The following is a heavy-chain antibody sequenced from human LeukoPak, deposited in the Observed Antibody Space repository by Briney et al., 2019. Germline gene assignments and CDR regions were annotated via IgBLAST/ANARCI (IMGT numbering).Heavy chain of an antibody. CDR1: GGSISSGGYY. CDR2: IYYSGST. D-gene: IGHD3-10*01. CDR3: ARPDYYGSGSYC. Sequence: SETLSLTCTVSGGSISSGGYYWSWIRQHPGKGLEWIGYIYYSGSTYYNPSLKSRVTISVDKSKNQFSLKLSSVTAADTAVYYCARPDYYGSGSYCWGQGTLVTVSS. J-gene: IGHJ4*02. V-gene: IGHV4-31*03.